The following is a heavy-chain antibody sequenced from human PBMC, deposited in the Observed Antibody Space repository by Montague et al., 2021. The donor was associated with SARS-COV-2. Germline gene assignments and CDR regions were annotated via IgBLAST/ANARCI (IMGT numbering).Heavy chain of an antibody. D-gene: IGHD1-14*01. V-gene: IGHV4-59*02. CDR1: GASVGSSD. CDR3: ARETRTADGFDI. J-gene: IGHJ3*02. CDR2: FYSVGST. Sequence: SETLSLTCTVSGASVGSSDWGWIRQSPGKGLEWIGYFYSVGSTDYNPSLKSRATISRDTSKNQCSLKVRSVTAGDTAVYYCARETRTADGFDIWGQGTMVTVSS.